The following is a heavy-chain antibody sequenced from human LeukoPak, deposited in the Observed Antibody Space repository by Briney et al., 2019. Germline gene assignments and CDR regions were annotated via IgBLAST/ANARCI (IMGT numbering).Heavy chain of an antibody. Sequence: ASVKVSCKASGYTFTGYYMHLVRQAPGRGLEWMGRINPNSGGTDYTQKFQGRVTMTRDTSISTAYMELSRLRSDDTAVYYCETKVATMTQWGQGTLVTVSS. CDR1: GYTFTGYY. CDR2: INPNSGGT. V-gene: IGHV1-2*06. J-gene: IGHJ4*02. CDR3: ETKVATMTQ. D-gene: IGHD5-12*01.